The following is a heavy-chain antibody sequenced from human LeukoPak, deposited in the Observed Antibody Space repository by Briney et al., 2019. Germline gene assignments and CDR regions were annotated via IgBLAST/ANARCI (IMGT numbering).Heavy chain of an antibody. CDR2: IYPGDSDT. CDR1: GYPFTNYW. V-gene: IGHV5-51*01. D-gene: IGHD5-18*01. J-gene: IGHJ5*02. Sequence: PGESLKISCKGSGYPFTNYWIGWVRQMPGKGLEWMGIIYPGDSDTRYSPSFQGQVTISADKSISTAYLQWSSLKASDTAMYYCAIADTAMVNEDWFDPWGQGTLVTVSS. CDR3: AIADTAMVNEDWFDP.